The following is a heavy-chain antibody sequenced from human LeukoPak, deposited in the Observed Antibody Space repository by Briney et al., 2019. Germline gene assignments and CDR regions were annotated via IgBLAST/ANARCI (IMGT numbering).Heavy chain of an antibody. CDR2: ISYDGSNK. D-gene: IGHD3-9*01. J-gene: IGHJ4*02. CDR3: ARSSPSPDYDILPGYSDY. V-gene: IGHV3-30-3*01. Sequence: GGSLRLSCAASGFTFSSYAMHWVRQAPGKGLEWVAVISYDGSNKYYADSVKGRFTISRDNSKNTLYLQMNSLRAEDTAVYYCARSSPSPDYDILPGYSDYWGQGPLVTVSS. CDR1: GFTFSSYA.